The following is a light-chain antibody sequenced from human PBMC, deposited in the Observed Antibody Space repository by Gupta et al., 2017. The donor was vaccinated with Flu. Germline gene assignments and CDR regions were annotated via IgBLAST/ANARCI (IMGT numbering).Light chain of an antibody. CDR3: QVWDSSAAV. V-gene: IGLV3-9*01. J-gene: IGLJ3*02. CDR1: NIVNKN. CDR2: KDS. Sequence: TCGENNIVNKNVHWYQQKPGQAPVLVNYKDSNRPSGIPERFSGYNSGNTATLTISRAQAGDEADYYCQVWDSSAAVFGGGTKLTVL.